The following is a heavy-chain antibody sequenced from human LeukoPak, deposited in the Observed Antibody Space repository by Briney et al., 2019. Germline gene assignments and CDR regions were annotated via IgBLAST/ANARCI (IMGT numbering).Heavy chain of an antibody. D-gene: IGHD3-22*01. Sequence: SETLSLTCTVSGGSIGSYYWSWIRQPPGKGLEWIGYIHYSGSTNSKPSLKSRVTMSVDTSKNQFSLKLSSVTAADTAVYYCARSTSGGYYYALDYWGQGTLVTVSS. J-gene: IGHJ4*02. CDR3: ARSTSGGYYYALDY. CDR1: GGSIGSYY. CDR2: IHYSGST. V-gene: IGHV4-59*08.